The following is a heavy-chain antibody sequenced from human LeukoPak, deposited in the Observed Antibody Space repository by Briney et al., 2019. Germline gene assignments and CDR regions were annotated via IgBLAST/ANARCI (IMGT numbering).Heavy chain of an antibody. CDR2: IYPGDSDT. Sequence: GESLKISCKGSGYSFTSFWIGWVRQMPGKGLEWMGIIYPGDSDTRYSPSFQGQVTISADKSINTAYLQWSSLEASDTAMYYCATYSSGMAYDYFDYWGQGTLVTVSS. J-gene: IGHJ4*02. CDR1: GYSFTSFW. D-gene: IGHD3-10*01. CDR3: ATYSSGMAYDYFDY. V-gene: IGHV5-51*01.